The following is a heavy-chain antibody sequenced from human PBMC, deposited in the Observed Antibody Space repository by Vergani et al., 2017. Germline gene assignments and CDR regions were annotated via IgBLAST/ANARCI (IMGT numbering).Heavy chain of an antibody. CDR2: IIPILGIA. V-gene: IGHV1-69*04. Sequence: QVQLVQSGAEVKKPGSSVKVSCKASGGTFSSYAISWVRQAPGQGLEWMGRIIPILGIANYAQKFQGRVTITADKSTSTAYMELSSLRPEDTARYYCARDGHYSVLSGYYIGGGFDIWGQGTMVTVSS. CDR3: ARDGHYSVLSGYYIGGGFDI. CDR1: GGTFSSYA. J-gene: IGHJ3*02. D-gene: IGHD3-3*01.